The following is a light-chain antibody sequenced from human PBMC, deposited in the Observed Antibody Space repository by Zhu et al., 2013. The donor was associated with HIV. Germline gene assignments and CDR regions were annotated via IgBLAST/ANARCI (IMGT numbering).Light chain of an antibody. CDR1: SSNIGSNT. J-gene: IGLJ3*02. CDR2: SND. Sequence: QSVLTQPPSASGTPGQRVTISCSGSSSNIGSNTVSWYQQLPGTAPKLLIYSNDKRPSRVPDRFSGSKSGTSASLAISGLQSEDEADYYCASWDDSLNGWVFGGGTKLTVL. V-gene: IGLV1-44*01. CDR3: ASWDDSLNGWV.